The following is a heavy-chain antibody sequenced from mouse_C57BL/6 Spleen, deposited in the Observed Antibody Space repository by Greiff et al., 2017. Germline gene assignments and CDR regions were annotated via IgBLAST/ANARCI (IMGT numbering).Heavy chain of an antibody. CDR3: ARASDSSGYGYYFDY. CDR2: IDPSDSYT. D-gene: IGHD3-2*02. CDR1: GYTFTSYW. V-gene: IGHV1-69*01. J-gene: IGHJ2*01. Sequence: VQLQQSGAELVMPGASVKLSCKASGYTFTSYWMHWVKQRPGQGLEWIGEIDPSDSYTNYNQKFKGKSTLTVDKSSSTAYMQLSSLTSEDSAVYYCARASDSSGYGYYFDYWGQGTTLTVSS.